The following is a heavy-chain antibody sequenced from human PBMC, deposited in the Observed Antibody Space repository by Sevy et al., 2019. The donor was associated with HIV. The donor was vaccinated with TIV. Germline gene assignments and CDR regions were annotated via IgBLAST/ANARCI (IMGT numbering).Heavy chain of an antibody. CDR3: ARVWVTYYDFWSGYPKAGYFDY. J-gene: IGHJ4*02. Sequence: GGSLRLSCAASGFTFSSYWMSWVRQAPGKGLEWVANIKQDGSEKYYVDSVKGRFTISRDNAKNSLYLQMNSLRAEDTAVYYCARVWVTYYDFWSGYPKAGYFDYWGQGTLVTVSS. V-gene: IGHV3-7*01. CDR2: IKQDGSEK. CDR1: GFTFSSYW. D-gene: IGHD3-3*01.